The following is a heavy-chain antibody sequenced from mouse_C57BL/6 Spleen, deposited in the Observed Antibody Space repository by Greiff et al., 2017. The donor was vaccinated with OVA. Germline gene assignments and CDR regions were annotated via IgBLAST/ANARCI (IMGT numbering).Heavy chain of an antibody. CDR2: ICSDGST. Sequence: QVQLKQSGPGLVAPSQSLSITCTVSGFSLTSYGVHWGRQPPGTGLGWLVVICSDGSTTYNSALKSKLSISKDNSKSQVFIKMNSLQTDARAMYYCARQLAYAMDYWGPGTSVTVSS. J-gene: IGHJ4*01. CDR1: GFSLTSYG. V-gene: IGHV2-6-1*01. CDR3: ARQLAYAMDY.